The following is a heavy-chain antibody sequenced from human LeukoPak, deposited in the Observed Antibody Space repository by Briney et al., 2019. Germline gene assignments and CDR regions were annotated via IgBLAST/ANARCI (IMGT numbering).Heavy chain of an antibody. V-gene: IGHV4-38-2*02. CDR3: AREECSGSRCYSSNPSWYFYYMDV. CDR1: GYSIISDYY. CDR2: IYHTGTT. J-gene: IGHJ6*03. Sequence: SETLSLTCIVSGYSIISDYYWGWIRQPPGKELEWIGSIYHTGTTYYNPSLRSQVTISVDTSNNQFSLKLSSVTAEDTAVYYCAREECSGSRCYSSNPSWYFYYMDVWGKGTTVTVSS. D-gene: IGHD2-15*01.